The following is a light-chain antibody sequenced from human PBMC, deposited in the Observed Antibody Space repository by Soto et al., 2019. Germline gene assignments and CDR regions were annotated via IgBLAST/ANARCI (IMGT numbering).Light chain of an antibody. CDR3: SSYAGSSSNSYV. CDR2: EVS. V-gene: IGLV2-8*01. Sequence: QSVLTQTPSASGSPGQSVTISCTGTSSDVGDYNHVSWYQQHPGKAPKLMIYEVSKRPSGVPDRFSGSKSSNTASLTVSGLQAEDEADYYCSSYAGSSSNSYVFGTGTKVTVL. CDR1: SSDVGDYNH. J-gene: IGLJ1*01.